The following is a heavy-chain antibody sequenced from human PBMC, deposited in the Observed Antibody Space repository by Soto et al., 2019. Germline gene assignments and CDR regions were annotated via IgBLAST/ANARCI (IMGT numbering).Heavy chain of an antibody. CDR3: ARGGFTMVRPTPNYGMDV. D-gene: IGHD3-10*01. V-gene: IGHV1-69*06. Sequence: SVTVSCKSSGGTFSRYAISWVRQAPGQGLEWMGGIIPIFGTANYAQKFQGRVTITADKSTSTAYMELSSLRSEDTAVYYCARGGFTMVRPTPNYGMDVWGQGTTVTVSS. CDR1: GGTFSRYA. J-gene: IGHJ6*02. CDR2: IIPIFGTA.